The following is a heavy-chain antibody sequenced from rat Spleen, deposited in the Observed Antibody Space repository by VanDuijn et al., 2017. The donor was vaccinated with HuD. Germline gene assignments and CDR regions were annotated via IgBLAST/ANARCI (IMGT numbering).Heavy chain of an antibody. CDR2: ISYDGSST. Sequence: EVQLVESDGGLVQPRRSLKLSCAASGFTFSDYYMAWVRQAPTKGLEWVATISYDGSSTYYRDSVKGRFTISRDNAKSTLYLQMDSLRSEDTATYYCARLRALDYLMNAWGQGASVTVSS. V-gene: IGHV5-29*01. D-gene: IGHD1-11*01. J-gene: IGHJ4*01. CDR1: GFTFSDYY. CDR3: ARLRALDYLMNA.